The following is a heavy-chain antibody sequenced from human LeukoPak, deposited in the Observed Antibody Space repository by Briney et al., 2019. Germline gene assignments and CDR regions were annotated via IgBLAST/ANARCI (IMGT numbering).Heavy chain of an antibody. CDR3: AGREWELPNY. J-gene: IGHJ4*02. CDR2: ISSSGSTI. Sequence: PGGSLRLSCAASGFTFGDYYMSWIRQAPGKGLEWVSYISSSGSTIHYADSVKGRFTISRDNAKNSLYLQMNSLRAEDTAVYYCAGREWELPNYWGQGTLVTVSS. V-gene: IGHV3-11*01. D-gene: IGHD1-26*01. CDR1: GFTFGDYY.